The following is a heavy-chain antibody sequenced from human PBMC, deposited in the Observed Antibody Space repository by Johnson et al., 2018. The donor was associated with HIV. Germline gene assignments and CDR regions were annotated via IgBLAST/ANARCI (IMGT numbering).Heavy chain of an antibody. V-gene: IGHV3-66*02. CDR3: ARDSRYNNYGGGSVGAFDI. Sequence: MQLVESGGGLVQPGGSLRLSCAASGFTVSSNYMNWVRQAPGKGLEWVSLIYSSGTTDYADSVQGRLTISRDNSKNTLYLQMNSLRTEDTAVYYCARDSRYNNYGGGSVGAFDIWGQGTTVTVSS. CDR1: GFTVSSNY. D-gene: IGHD4-11*01. CDR2: IYSSGTT. J-gene: IGHJ3*02.